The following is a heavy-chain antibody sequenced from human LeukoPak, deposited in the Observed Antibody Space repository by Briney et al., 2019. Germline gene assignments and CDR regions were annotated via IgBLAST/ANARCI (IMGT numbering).Heavy chain of an antibody. CDR3: TQDPVLRYFDSQHIGLGLYY. CDR1: GFTFTNYA. Sequence: GGSLRLSCAASGFTFTNYAMSWVRQAPGKGLEWVSGMSGSGGSTYYADSVKGRFTISRGNSKKTLYLQMNSLRAEDTAVYSCTQDPVLRYFDSQHIGLGLYYWGQGTLVTVSS. CDR2: MSGSGGST. D-gene: IGHD3-9*01. J-gene: IGHJ4*02. V-gene: IGHV3-23*01.